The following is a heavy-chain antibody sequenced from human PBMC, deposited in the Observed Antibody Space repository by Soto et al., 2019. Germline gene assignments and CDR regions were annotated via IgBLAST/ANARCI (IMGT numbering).Heavy chain of an antibody. J-gene: IGHJ6*02. V-gene: IGHV1-69*01. CDR1: GGTFSSYA. CDR2: IIPIFGTA. Sequence: QVQLVQSGAEVKKPGSSVKVSCKASGGTFSSYAISWVRQAPGQGLEWMGGIIPIFGTANYAQKFQGRVTITAEESTSTAYMELSSLRSEDTAVYYCARDRGYSYGYYYYGMDVWGQGTTVTVSS. D-gene: IGHD5-18*01. CDR3: ARDRGYSYGYYYYGMDV.